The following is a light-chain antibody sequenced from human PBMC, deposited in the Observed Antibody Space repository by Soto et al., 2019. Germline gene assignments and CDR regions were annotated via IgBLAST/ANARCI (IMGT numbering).Light chain of an antibody. V-gene: IGLV2-14*01. J-gene: IGLJ1*01. CDR1: SSDVGGYNY. CDR2: EVS. Sequence: QSALTQPASVSGSPGQSITISCTGTSSDVGGYNYVSWCQQHPGKAPKLMIYEVSNRPSGVSNRFSGSKSGNTASLTISGLQAEDEADYYCSSYTSSTTFYVFGTGTKLTVL. CDR3: SSYTSSTTFYV.